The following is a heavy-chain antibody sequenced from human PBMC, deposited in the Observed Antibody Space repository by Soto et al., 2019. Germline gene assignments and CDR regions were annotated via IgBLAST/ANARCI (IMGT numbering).Heavy chain of an antibody. D-gene: IGHD3-9*01. Sequence: GESLKLSCQGSGYTFTTNWIDWVRHMPGKGLEWMGIIYPGVSDTNYCPSFQGHVTISVDKSISTAYLQWSSLKASDSAMYYCARLTGLPYYPAMDVWGQGTTVTVSS. CDR1: GYTFTTNW. J-gene: IGHJ6*02. CDR3: ARLTGLPYYPAMDV. CDR2: IYPGVSDT. V-gene: IGHV5-51*01.